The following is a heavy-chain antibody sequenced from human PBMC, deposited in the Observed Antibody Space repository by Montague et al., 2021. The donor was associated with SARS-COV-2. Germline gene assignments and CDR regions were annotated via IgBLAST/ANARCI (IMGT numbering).Heavy chain of an antibody. Sequence: SLRPSCAASGFTFSTFWMTWVRQVPGKGLEWVANIKQDGSEKYYVDSVKGRFTISRDNAKNSLYLQLDSLRAEDTAVYYCARGYDSSGYQYWGQGTLVTVSS. J-gene: IGHJ4*02. CDR2: IKQDGSEK. CDR3: ARGYDSSGYQY. CDR1: GFTFSTFW. D-gene: IGHD3-22*01. V-gene: IGHV3-7*05.